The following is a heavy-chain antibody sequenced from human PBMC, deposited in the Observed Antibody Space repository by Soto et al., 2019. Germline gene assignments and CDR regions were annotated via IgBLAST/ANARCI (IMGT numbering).Heavy chain of an antibody. CDR3: AREGYGDYFLDY. Sequence: PSETLSLTCTVSGGSISSYYWSWIRQPPGKGLEWIGYIYYSGSTNYNPSLKSRVTISVDTSKNQFSLKLSSVTAADTAVYYCAREGYGDYFLDYWGQGTLVTVSS. V-gene: IGHV4-59*01. J-gene: IGHJ4*02. D-gene: IGHD4-17*01. CDR1: GGSISSYY. CDR2: IYYSGST.